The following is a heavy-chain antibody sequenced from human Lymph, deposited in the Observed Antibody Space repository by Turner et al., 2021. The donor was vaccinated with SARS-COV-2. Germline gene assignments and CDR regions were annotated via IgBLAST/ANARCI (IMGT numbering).Heavy chain of an antibody. CDR3: ARQGWLRGYFDD. CDR1: GGSGTSSSYY. Sequence: QVQLQESGPGLVKPSETLSLTGTVPGGSGTSSSYYWGWIRQPPGKGLEWIGNIYSSGSTYYIPSLRSRVTISVDTSKNQFSLKLSAVTAADTAVYYCARQGWLRGYFDDWSQGTLVTVSS. D-gene: IGHD5-18*01. V-gene: IGHV4-39*01. CDR2: IYSSGST. J-gene: IGHJ4*02.